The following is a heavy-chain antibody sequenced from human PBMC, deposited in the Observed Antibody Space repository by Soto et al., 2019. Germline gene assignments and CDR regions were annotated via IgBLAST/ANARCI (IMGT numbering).Heavy chain of an antibody. CDR2: IYYSGNT. CDR1: GGSISSYY. D-gene: IGHD2-15*01. CDR3: ARRYCSNGSCYSLRRIGYFQY. Sequence: SETLSLTCTVSGGSISSYYWTWIRQPPGKGLEWIGNIYYSGNTNYNPSLKSRLTISVDTSKNQFSLRLSSVTAADTAVYYCARRYCSNGSCYSLRRIGYFQYWGQGTLVTVSS. J-gene: IGHJ1*01. V-gene: IGHV4-59*08.